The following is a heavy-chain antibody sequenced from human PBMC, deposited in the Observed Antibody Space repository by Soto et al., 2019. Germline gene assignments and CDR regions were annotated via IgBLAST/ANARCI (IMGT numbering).Heavy chain of an antibody. D-gene: IGHD6-6*01. CDR1: GGTFSSYA. V-gene: IGHV1-69*12. J-gene: IGHJ6*02. Sequence: QVQLVQSGAEVKKPGSSVKVSCKASGGTFSSYAISWVRQAPGQGLEWMGGIIAIFGTADYAQKFQGRVTITADESTSSAYMELSSLRSEDTAVYYCAKPQSIQDYYYGMDVWGQGTTVTVSS. CDR3: AKPQSIQDYYYGMDV. CDR2: IIAIFGTA.